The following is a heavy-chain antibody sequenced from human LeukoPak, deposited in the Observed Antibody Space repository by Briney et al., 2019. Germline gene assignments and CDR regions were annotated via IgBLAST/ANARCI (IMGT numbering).Heavy chain of an antibody. CDR1: GFTFSDYY. CDR2: ISSSGSTI. Sequence: GGSLRLSCAASGFTFSDYYMSWIRQAPGKGLEWVSYISSSGSTIYYADSVKGRFTISRDNAKNSLYLQMNSLRAEDTAVYYCAKDSNGSSGYSARYWYFDLWGRGTLVTVSS. V-gene: IGHV3-11*04. J-gene: IGHJ2*01. CDR3: AKDSNGSSGYSARYWYFDL. D-gene: IGHD3-22*01.